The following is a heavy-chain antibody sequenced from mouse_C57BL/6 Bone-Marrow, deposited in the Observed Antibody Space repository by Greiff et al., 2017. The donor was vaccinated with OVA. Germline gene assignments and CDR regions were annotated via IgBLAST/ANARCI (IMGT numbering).Heavy chain of an antibody. CDR3: ATPYYSNYEWFAY. D-gene: IGHD2-5*01. V-gene: IGHV1-7*01. CDR1: GYTFTSYW. Sequence: VMLVESGAELAKPGASVKLSCKASGYTFTSYWMHWVKQRPGQGLEWIGYINPSSGYTKYNQKFKDKATLTADKSSSTAYMQLSSLTYEDSAVYYCATPYYSNYEWFAYWGQGTLVTVSA. J-gene: IGHJ3*01. CDR2: INPSSGYT.